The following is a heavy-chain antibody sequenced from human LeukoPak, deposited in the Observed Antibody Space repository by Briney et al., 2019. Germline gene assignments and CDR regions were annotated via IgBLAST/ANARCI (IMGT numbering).Heavy chain of an antibody. V-gene: IGHV4-34*01. J-gene: IGHJ6*02. CDR3: AIVPAAPGRYYYYYGMDV. CDR1: GGSINNYY. CDR2: INHSGST. D-gene: IGHD2-2*01. Sequence: SETLSLTCTVSGGSINNYYWSWIRQPPGKGLEWIGEINHSGSTNYNPSLKSRVTISVDTSKNQFSLKLSSVTAADTAVYYCAIVPAAPGRYYYYYGMDVWGQGTTVTVSS.